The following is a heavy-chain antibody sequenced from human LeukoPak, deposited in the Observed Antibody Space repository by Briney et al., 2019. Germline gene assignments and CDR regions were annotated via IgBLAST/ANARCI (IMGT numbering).Heavy chain of an antibody. CDR2: ISAYNGNT. D-gene: IGHD6-13*01. CDR1: GYTFPSYG. Sequence: ASVKVSCKASGYTFPSYGISWVRQTPGQGLEWMGWISAYNGNTNYAQNLQGRVTMTTDTSTSTAYMELRSLRSDDTAVYYCARDGLAAAATNYYYGMDVWGQGTTVTVSS. CDR3: ARDGLAAAATNYYYGMDV. V-gene: IGHV1-18*01. J-gene: IGHJ6*02.